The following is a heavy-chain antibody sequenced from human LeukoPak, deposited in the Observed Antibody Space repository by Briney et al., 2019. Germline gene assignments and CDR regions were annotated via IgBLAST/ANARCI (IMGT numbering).Heavy chain of an antibody. Sequence: SETLSLTCTVSGASISSNDYYWGWVRQTPGKGLEWIGSMYYSGITYYNPSLKSRVTISVDTSRNQFSLKLSSVTAADTAVYYCAREDGGSYLAYWGQGTLVTVSS. CDR2: MYYSGIT. CDR3: AREDGGSYLAY. V-gene: IGHV4-39*07. CDR1: GASISSNDYY. J-gene: IGHJ4*02. D-gene: IGHD3-16*01.